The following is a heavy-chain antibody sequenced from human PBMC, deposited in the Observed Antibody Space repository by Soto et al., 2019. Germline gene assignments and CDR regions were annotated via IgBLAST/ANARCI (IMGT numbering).Heavy chain of an antibody. CDR2: INWNSGSS. CDR1: GFTFDDYA. J-gene: IGHJ3*01. V-gene: IGHV3-9*01. Sequence: GGSLRLSCAASGFTFDDYAMHWVRQVPGKGLEWVSGINWNSGSSGYADSVRGRFTVSRDNAKNSLFLQMSSLSPEDTALYYCTKRRSARPGFDAFDLWGQGTMVTVSS. CDR3: TKRRSARPGFDAFDL.